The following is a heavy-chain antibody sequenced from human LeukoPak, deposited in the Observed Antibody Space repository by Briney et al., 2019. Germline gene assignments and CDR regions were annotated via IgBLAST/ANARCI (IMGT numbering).Heavy chain of an antibody. J-gene: IGHJ4*02. CDR1: GFTFSSYS. V-gene: IGHV3-15*07. D-gene: IGHD6-19*01. CDR2: IKSKTDGGTT. CDR3: TTDLDGSGWLGLDY. Sequence: GGSLRLSCAASGFTFSSYSMNWVRQAPGKGLEWVGRIKSKTDGGTTDYAAPVKGRFTISRDDSKNTLYLQMNSLKTEDTAVYYCTTDLDGSGWLGLDYWGQGTLVTVSS.